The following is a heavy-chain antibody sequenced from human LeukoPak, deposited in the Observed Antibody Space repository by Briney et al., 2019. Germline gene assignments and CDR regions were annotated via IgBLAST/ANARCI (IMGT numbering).Heavy chain of an antibody. D-gene: IGHD4-23*01. CDR1: GFTFSSYA. Sequence: GGSLRLSCAASGFTFSSYAMSWVRQAPGKGLEWVSATSGSGGSTYYADSVKGRFTISRDNSKNTLYLQMNSLRAEDTAVYYCARRWGNWFDPWGQGTLVTVSS. V-gene: IGHV3-23*01. CDR2: TSGSGGST. CDR3: ARRWGNWFDP. J-gene: IGHJ5*02.